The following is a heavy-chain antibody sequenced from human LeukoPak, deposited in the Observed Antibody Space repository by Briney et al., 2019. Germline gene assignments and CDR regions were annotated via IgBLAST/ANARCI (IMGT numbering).Heavy chain of an antibody. D-gene: IGHD1-26*01. CDR2: ISGSGGST. Sequence: GGSLRLSCAASGFTFSNAWMSWVRQAPGKGLEWVSAISGSGGSTYYADSVKGRFTISRDNSKNTLYLQMNSLRAEDTAVYYCATGELPWHFDYWGQGTPVTVSS. V-gene: IGHV3-23*01. CDR3: ATGELPWHFDY. J-gene: IGHJ4*02. CDR1: GFTFSNAW.